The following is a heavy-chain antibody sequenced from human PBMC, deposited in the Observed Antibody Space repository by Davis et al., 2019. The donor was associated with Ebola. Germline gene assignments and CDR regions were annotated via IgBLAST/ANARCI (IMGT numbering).Heavy chain of an antibody. Sequence: ASVKVSCKASGGTFTSYAMHWVRQAPGQRLEWMGWINPNSGGTNYAQKFQGRVTMTRDTSISTAYMELSRLRSDDTAVYYCASDPRTEVVTFDYWGQGTLVTVSS. CDR2: INPNSGGT. CDR3: ASDPRTEVVTFDY. D-gene: IGHD3-22*01. J-gene: IGHJ4*02. V-gene: IGHV1-2*02. CDR1: GGTFTSYA.